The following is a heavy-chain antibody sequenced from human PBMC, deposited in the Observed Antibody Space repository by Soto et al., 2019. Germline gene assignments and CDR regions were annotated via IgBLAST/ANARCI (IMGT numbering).Heavy chain of an antibody. V-gene: IGHV1-18*04. CDR1: AYTFTSYH. J-gene: IGHJ3*02. CDR2: INAFDDDT. Sequence: QAQLEQSGPEVNRPGASLKVSCKASAYTFTSYHISWVRQAPGQGLEWIGWINAFDDDTNYSQKFQDRVTMTAHRSTDTAYLDLRSLGSDDTAIYYCARNLYGRAFDIWGQGTMVTVSS. D-gene: IGHD2-8*01. CDR3: ARNLYGRAFDI.